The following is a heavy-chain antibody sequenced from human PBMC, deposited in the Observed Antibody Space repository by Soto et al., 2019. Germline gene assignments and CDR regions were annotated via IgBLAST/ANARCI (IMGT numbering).Heavy chain of an antibody. J-gene: IGHJ6*04. D-gene: IGHD3-16*01. CDR3: AIGLNVYYGTNV. CDR2: INSDWITT. Sequence: EVPLVESGGGLVQPGGSLSLSCAASGFTFSTYWMHWVRQAPGKGLEWVSRINSDWITTNYADSVKGRFTNSRDNAKNTLFLQMDSLRAGDTAIYYCAIGLNVYYGTNVCGKGTTITVSS. V-gene: IGHV3-74*01. CDR1: GFTFSTYW.